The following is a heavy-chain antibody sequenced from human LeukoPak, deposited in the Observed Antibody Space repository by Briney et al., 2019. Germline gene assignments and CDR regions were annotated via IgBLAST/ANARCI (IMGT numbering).Heavy chain of an antibody. D-gene: IGHD3-22*01. CDR2: IHYSGST. CDR3: ARKTFYYDNIKGYFDY. J-gene: IGHJ4*02. V-gene: IGHV4-59*01. CDR1: GGSISSYH. Sequence: SETLSLTCTVSGGSISSYHWSWIRQPPGKGLEWIGYIHYSGSTIYNPSLKSRVTISADTSKSQLSLKLRSVTAADTAVYYCARKTFYYDNIKGYFDYWGPGTLVTVSS.